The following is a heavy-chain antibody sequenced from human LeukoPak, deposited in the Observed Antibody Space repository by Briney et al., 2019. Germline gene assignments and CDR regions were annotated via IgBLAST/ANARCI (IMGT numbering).Heavy chain of an antibody. D-gene: IGHD3-16*02. CDR1: GFIFSTYE. CDR2: ISSSGTI. CDR3: ARDGPLYYDYVWGSYRFNDAFDI. V-gene: IGHV3-48*03. Sequence: PGGSLRLSCAASGFIFSTYEMNWVRQAPGKGLEWVSYISSSGTIYYADSVKGRFTISRDNSKNTLYLQMNSLRAEDTAVYYCARDGPLYYDYVWGSYRFNDAFDIWGQGTMVTVSS. J-gene: IGHJ3*02.